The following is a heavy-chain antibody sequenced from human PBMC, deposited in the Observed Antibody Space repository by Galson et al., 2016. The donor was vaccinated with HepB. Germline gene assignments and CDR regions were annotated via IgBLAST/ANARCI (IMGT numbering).Heavy chain of an antibody. CDR1: GFSIASGGYY. D-gene: IGHD2-15*01. CDR2: ISYTEGT. J-gene: IGHJ4*02. V-gene: IGHV4-39*01. Sequence: SETLSLTYSVSGFSIASGGYYWVWVRQPPGKGPAWIASISYTEGTVYSPSLKSRLTISGDTSRNHFSLTLTSVTATDTALYSCTRWWTYGFADYWGQGTLVTVSS. CDR3: TRWWTYGFADY.